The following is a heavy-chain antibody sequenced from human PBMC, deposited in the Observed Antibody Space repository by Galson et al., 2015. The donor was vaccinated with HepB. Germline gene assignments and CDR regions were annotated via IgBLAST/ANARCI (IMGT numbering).Heavy chain of an antibody. CDR2: ISYDGSNK. J-gene: IGHJ5*02. CDR3: ARDATCSSTSCPRMLNWFDP. Sequence: SLRLSCAASGFTFSSYAMHWVRQAPGKGLDWVAVISYDGSNKYYADSVKGRFTISRDNSKNTLYLQMNSLRAEDTAVYYCARDATCSSTSCPRMLNWFDPWGQGTLVTVSS. D-gene: IGHD2-2*01. CDR1: GFTFSSYA. V-gene: IGHV3-30-3*01.